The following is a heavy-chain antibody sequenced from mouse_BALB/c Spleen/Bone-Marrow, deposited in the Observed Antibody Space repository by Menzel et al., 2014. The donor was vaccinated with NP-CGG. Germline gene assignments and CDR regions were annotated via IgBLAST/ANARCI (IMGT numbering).Heavy chain of an antibody. D-gene: IGHD1-1*02. V-gene: IGHV1S81*02. CDR1: GYTFTSYW. J-gene: IGHJ4*01. CDR2: INPSNGRT. CDR3: ARGGGSYYAMDY. Sequence: QVQLQQPGAELVKPGASVKLSCKASGYTFTSYWMHWVKQRPGQGLEWIGEINPSNGRTNYNEKFKSKATLTVDESSSTAYMQLSSLTSEDSAVYYCARGGGSYYAMDYWGQGTSVTVSS.